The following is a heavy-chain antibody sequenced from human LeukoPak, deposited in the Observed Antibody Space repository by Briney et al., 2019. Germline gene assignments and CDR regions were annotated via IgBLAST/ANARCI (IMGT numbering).Heavy chain of an antibody. Sequence: GGSLRLSCAASGFTFSSYGMRWVRQAPGKGLEWVAVISYDGTNKYYADSVKGRFTISRDNSKNTLYLQMNSLRAEDTTVYYCAKEGTGFYYYYGLDVWGQGTTVTVSS. J-gene: IGHJ6*02. CDR3: AKEGTGFYYYYGLDV. D-gene: IGHD7-27*01. CDR2: ISYDGTNK. CDR1: GFTFSSYG. V-gene: IGHV3-30*18.